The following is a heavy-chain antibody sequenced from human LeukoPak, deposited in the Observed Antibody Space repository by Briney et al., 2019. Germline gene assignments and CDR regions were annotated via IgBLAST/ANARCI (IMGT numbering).Heavy chain of an antibody. CDR3: AREERGCLCY. Sequence: GASVKVSCKASGDTFIGYYMHWVRQAPGQGLEWMGIINPSGGSTSYAQKFQGRVTMTRDTSTSTVYMELSSLRSEDTAVYYCAREERGCLCYWGQGTLVTVSS. D-gene: IGHD1-1*01. J-gene: IGHJ4*02. CDR2: INPSGGST. CDR1: GDTFIGYY. V-gene: IGHV1-46*01.